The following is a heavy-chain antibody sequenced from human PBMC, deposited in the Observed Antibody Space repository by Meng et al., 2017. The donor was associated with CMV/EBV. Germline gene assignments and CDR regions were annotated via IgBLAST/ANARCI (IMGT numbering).Heavy chain of an antibody. CDR1: GGTFSSYA. CDR3: ASELTGDPITLDY. Sequence: SVKVSCKASGGTFSSYAISWVQQAPGQGLEWMGGIIPIFGTANYAQKFQGRVTITTDESTSTAYMELSSLRSEDTAVYYCASELTGDPITLDYWGQGTLVTVSS. D-gene: IGHD7-27*01. J-gene: IGHJ4*02. CDR2: IIPIFGTA. V-gene: IGHV1-69*05.